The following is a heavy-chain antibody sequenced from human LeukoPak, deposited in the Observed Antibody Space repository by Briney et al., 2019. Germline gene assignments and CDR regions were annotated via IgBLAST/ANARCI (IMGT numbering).Heavy chain of an antibody. J-gene: IGHJ4*02. D-gene: IGHD6-6*01. CDR3: ARRMYGSSLDY. Sequence: PSETLSLTCTVSGGSISNYYWSWIRQPPGKGPEWIAFIYYSGSTTYNPSLKSRVTISVDTSKNQFSLKLSSVTAADTAVYYCARRMYGSSLDYWGQGTQVTVSS. CDR1: GGSISNYY. V-gene: IGHV4-59*08. CDR2: IYYSGST.